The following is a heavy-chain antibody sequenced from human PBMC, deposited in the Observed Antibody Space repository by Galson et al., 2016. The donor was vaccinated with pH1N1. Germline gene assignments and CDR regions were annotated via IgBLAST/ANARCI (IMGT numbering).Heavy chain of an antibody. CDR2: IYHIGGT. CDR1: GFIFSDYW. J-gene: IGHJ5*02. D-gene: IGHD4-23*01. CDR3: ARDGGDYGGAGQYKYFDT. Sequence: SLRLSCAASGFIFSDYWMSWVRQAPGKGLEWIGEIYHIGGTNYSPSLKSRVTISLDESKNHFSLNLASVTAADTAVYYCARDGGDYGGAGQYKYFDTWGQGTLVTVSS. V-gene: IGHV4-4*02.